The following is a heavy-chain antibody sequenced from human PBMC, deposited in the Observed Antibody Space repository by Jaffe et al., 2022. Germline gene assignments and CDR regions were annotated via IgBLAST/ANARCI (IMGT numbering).Heavy chain of an antibody. V-gene: IGHV3-43D*04. D-gene: IGHD6-19*01. CDR1: GFTFDDYA. CDR2: ISWDGGST. Sequence: EVQLVESGGVVVQPGGSLRLSCAASGFTFDDYAMHWVRQAPGKGLEWVSLISWDGGSTYYADSVKGRFTISRDNSKNSLYLQMNSLRAEDTALYYCAKDQEQWLVEGTVAFDIWGQGTMVTVSS. J-gene: IGHJ3*02. CDR3: AKDQEQWLVEGTVAFDI.